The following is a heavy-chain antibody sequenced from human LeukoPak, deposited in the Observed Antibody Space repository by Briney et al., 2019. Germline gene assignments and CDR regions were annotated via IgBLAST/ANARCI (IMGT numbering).Heavy chain of an antibody. V-gene: IGHV3-21*01. D-gene: IGHD1-1*01. CDR2: ITSSGTYI. CDR3: ATKTGFDD. CDR1: GHTFSSHT. J-gene: IGHJ4*02. Sequence: GGSLRLSCAASGHTFSSHTMNWVRRAPGKGLEWVSSITSSGTYIYYADSLKGRFTISRDNAKDSLYLQMNSLRAEDTAVYYCATKTGFDDWGQGTLVTVSS.